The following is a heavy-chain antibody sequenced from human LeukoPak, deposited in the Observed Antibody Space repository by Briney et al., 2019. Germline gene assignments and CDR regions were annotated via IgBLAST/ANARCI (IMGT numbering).Heavy chain of an antibody. CDR1: GFTFSSYA. Sequence: GGSLRLSCAASGFTFSSYAMSWVRQAPGKGLEWVSGISGSGDNTYYADSVKGRFTISRDNSKNTLYLQMNSLRAEDTAVYYCAKDDATYYYDSSGLTTAHFDYWGQGTLVTVSS. D-gene: IGHD3-22*01. CDR2: ISGSGDNT. J-gene: IGHJ4*02. CDR3: AKDDATYYYDSSGLTTAHFDY. V-gene: IGHV3-23*01.